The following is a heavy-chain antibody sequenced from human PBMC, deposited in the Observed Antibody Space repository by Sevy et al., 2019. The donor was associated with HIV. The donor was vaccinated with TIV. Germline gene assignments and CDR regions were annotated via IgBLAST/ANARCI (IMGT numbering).Heavy chain of an antibody. CDR1: GYTFTSYG. D-gene: IGHD4-17*01. J-gene: IGHJ6*02. CDR2: TSAYNGNT. Sequence: ASVKVSCKASGYTFTSYGISWVRQAPGQGLEWMGWTSAYNGNTNYAQKLQGRVTMTTDTSTSTAYMELRSLRSDETAVYYCARDWYGDTTLYYYYGMDVWGQGTTVTVSS. CDR3: ARDWYGDTTLYYYYGMDV. V-gene: IGHV1-18*01.